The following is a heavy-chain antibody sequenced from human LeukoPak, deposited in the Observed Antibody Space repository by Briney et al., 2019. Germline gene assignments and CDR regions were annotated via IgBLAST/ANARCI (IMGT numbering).Heavy chain of an antibody. Sequence: SETLSLTCAVSGGSLSSNDWWSWVRQPPGKGLEWIGEIYHSGSANYNPSLKSRVTISVDKSKNQFSLQLSSVTAADTAVYYCANKRNTAPYYFDYWGQGTLVTVSS. CDR2: IYHSGSA. D-gene: IGHD5-18*01. J-gene: IGHJ4*02. CDR1: GGSLSSNDW. V-gene: IGHV4-4*02. CDR3: ANKRNTAPYYFDY.